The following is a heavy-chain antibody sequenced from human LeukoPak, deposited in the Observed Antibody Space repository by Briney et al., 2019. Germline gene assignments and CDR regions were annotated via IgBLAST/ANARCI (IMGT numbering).Heavy chain of an antibody. CDR1: GGSISSGGYY. CDR3: ARVLITHSSSWYPLWKNNWFDP. CDR2: IYYSGST. Sequence: SETLSLTCTVSGGSISSGGYYWSWIRQHPGKGLEWIGYIYYSGSTYYNPSLKSRVTISVDTSKNQFSLKLSSVTAADTAVYYCARVLITHSSSWYPLWKNNWFDPWGQGTLVTVSP. J-gene: IGHJ5*02. D-gene: IGHD6-13*01. V-gene: IGHV4-31*03.